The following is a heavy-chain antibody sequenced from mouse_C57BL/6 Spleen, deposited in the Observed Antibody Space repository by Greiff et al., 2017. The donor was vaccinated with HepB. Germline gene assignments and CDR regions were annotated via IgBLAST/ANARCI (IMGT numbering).Heavy chain of an antibody. V-gene: IGHV2-2*01. J-gene: IGHJ4*01. Sequence: QVQLKESGPGLVQPSQSLSITCTVSGFSLTSYGVHWVRQSPGKGLEWLGVIWSGGSTDYNAAFISRLSISKDNSKSQVFSKMNSLQADDTAIYYCASPSIDYYYAMDYWGQGTSVTVSS. CDR1: GFSLTSYG. CDR2: IWSGGST. CDR3: ASPSIDYYYAMDY. D-gene: IGHD2-3*01.